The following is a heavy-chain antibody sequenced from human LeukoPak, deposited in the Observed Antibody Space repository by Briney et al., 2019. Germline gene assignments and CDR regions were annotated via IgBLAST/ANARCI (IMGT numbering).Heavy chain of an antibody. D-gene: IGHD6-19*01. Sequence: ASVKVSCKASGYTFTGYYMHWVRQAPGQGLEWMGRINPNSGSTNYARKFQGRVTMTRDTSISTAYTELSRLRSDDTAVYYCARDSTMVAGFYYYYYYMDVWGKGTTVTVSS. CDR2: INPNSGST. CDR3: ARDSTMVAGFYYYYYYMDV. J-gene: IGHJ6*03. CDR1: GYTFTGYY. V-gene: IGHV1-2*06.